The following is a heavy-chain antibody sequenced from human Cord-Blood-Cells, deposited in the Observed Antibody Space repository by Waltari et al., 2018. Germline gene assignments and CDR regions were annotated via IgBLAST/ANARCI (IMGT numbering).Heavy chain of an antibody. CDR1: GGSISSGDYY. D-gene: IGHD3-3*01. CDR2: IYYSGST. CDR3: ARGRPRITIFGVVTPDAFDI. V-gene: IGHV4-30-4*01. Sequence: QVQLQESGPGLVKPSQTLSLTCTVSGGSISSGDYYWSWIRQPPGKGLEWIGYIYYSGSTYYNPSLKSRVTISVDTSKNQFSLKLSSVTAADTAVYYCARGRPRITIFGVVTPDAFDIWGQGTMVTVSS. J-gene: IGHJ3*02.